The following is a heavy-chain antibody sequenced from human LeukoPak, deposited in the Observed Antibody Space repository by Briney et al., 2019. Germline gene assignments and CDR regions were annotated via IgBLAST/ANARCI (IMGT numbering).Heavy chain of an antibody. CDR1: GGSISSSSYY. CDR3: ASSLWYNDY. V-gene: IGHV4-39*01. D-gene: IGHD1-1*01. CDR2: IHYSGST. Sequence: SETLSLTCTVSGGSISSSSYYWGWIRQPPGKGLEYIGSIHYSGSTYYNLSLKSRVTISVDTSKNQFSLKLSSVTAADTAVYYCASSLWYNDYWGQGTLVTVSS. J-gene: IGHJ4*02.